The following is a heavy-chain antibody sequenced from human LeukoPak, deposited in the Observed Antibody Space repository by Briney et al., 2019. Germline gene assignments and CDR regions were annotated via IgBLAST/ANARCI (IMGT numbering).Heavy chain of an antibody. V-gene: IGHV1-18*01. D-gene: IGHD6-19*01. Sequence: GASVKVSCKASGYTFTSYGISWVRQAPGQGLEWMGWISAYNGNTNYAQKLQGRVTMTTDTSTSTAYMELSSLRSEDTAVYYCAREMDDTRLGYSSGWQNDYWGQGTLVTVSS. CDR1: GYTFTSYG. J-gene: IGHJ4*02. CDR3: AREMDDTRLGYSSGWQNDY. CDR2: ISAYNGNT.